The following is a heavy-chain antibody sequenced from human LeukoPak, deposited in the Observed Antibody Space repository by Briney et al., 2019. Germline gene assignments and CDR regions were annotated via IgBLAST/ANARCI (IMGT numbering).Heavy chain of an antibody. CDR3: ARYLVTPVTTNFDY. Sequence: SETLSLTCTVSGGSISSYYWSWIRQPPGKGLEWIGYIYYSGSTNYNPSLKSRVTISVDTSKNQFSLKLSSVTAADTAVYYCARYLVTPVTTNFDYWGQGTLVTVSS. CDR1: GGSISSYY. V-gene: IGHV4-59*01. CDR2: IYYSGST. J-gene: IGHJ4*02. D-gene: IGHD4-11*01.